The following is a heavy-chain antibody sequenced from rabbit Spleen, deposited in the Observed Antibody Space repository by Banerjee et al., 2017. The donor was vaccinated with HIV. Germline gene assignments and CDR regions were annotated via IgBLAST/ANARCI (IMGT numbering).Heavy chain of an antibody. Sequence: QSLEESGGDLVKPGASLTLTCTASGVSFTISSYMCWVRQAPGKGLEWVACAYAGSSGSTYSATWAKGRFTISRTSSTTVTLQMTSLTDADTATYFCARGAILVAGALSLWGPGTLVTVS. CDR2: AYAGSSGST. J-gene: IGHJ4*01. CDR1: GVSFTISSY. V-gene: IGHV1S40*01. CDR3: ARGAILVAGALSL. D-gene: IGHD4-1*01.